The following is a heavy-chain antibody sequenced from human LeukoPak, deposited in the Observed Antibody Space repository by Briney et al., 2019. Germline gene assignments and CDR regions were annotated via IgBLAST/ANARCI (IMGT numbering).Heavy chain of an antibody. CDR2: INHSGST. CDR1: GGSFSGYY. J-gene: IGHJ5*02. Sequence: KPSETLSLTCAVYGGSFSGYYWSWIRQPPGKGLEWIGEINHSGSTNYNPSLKSRVTISVDTSKNQFSLKLSSVTAADTAVYYCARVLYYDLWSGRRDWFDPWGQGTLVIVSS. CDR3: ARVLYYDLWSGRRDWFDP. D-gene: IGHD3-3*01. V-gene: IGHV4-34*01.